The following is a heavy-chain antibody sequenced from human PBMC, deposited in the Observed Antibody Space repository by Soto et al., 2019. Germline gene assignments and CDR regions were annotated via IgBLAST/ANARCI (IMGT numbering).Heavy chain of an antibody. CDR3: AKRPGVTFGGVIVGGYFDY. V-gene: IGHV3-23*01. CDR1: GFTFSSYA. J-gene: IGHJ4*02. D-gene: IGHD3-16*02. Sequence: EVQLLESGGGLVQPGGSLRLSCAASGFTFSSYAMSWVRQAPGKGLEWVSAISGSGGSTYYADSVKGRFTISRDNSKNTLYLQMNSLRAEDTAVYYCAKRPGVTFGGVIVGGYFDYWGQGTLVTVSS. CDR2: ISGSGGST.